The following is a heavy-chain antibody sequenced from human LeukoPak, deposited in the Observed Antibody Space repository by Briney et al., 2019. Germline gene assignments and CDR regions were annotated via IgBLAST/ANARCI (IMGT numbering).Heavy chain of an antibody. D-gene: IGHD5-12*01. Sequence: GGSLRLSCAASGFTFSSFEMNWVRQAPGKGLEWVSYISSSGNGIYYADSVKGRFTISRDNAKNSLYLQMNSLGAEDTAVYYCARDGGYGDYLDYWGQGTLVTVSS. CDR1: GFTFSSFE. J-gene: IGHJ4*02. CDR2: ISSSGNGI. V-gene: IGHV3-48*03. CDR3: ARDGGYGDYLDY.